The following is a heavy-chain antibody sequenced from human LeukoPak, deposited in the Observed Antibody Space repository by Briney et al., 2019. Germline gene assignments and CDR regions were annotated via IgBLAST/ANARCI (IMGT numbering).Heavy chain of an antibody. V-gene: IGHV1-46*01. Sequence: ASVKVSCKASGYMFTSSYMHWVRQAPGQGLEWMGIINPSGGSTIYAHKFQGRVTMTRDTSTSTVYMELSSLRSEDTALYYCASDRGYYDSSGYRSDAFDMWGQGTMVTVSS. J-gene: IGHJ3*02. CDR2: INPSGGST. CDR3: ASDRGYYDSSGYRSDAFDM. CDR1: GYMFTSSY. D-gene: IGHD3-22*01.